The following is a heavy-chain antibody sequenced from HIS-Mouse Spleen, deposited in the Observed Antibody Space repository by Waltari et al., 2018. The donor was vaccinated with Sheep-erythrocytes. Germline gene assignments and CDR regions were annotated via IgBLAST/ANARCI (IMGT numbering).Heavy chain of an antibody. CDR2: ISSSSSYI. Sequence: EVQLVESGGGLVKPGGSLRLSCAASGFTCSSYSRNWVRQAPGKGLEWVSSISSSSSYIYYADSVKGRFTISRDNAKNSLYLQMNSLRAEDTAVYYCARVASGATFDYWGQGTLVTVSS. CDR3: ARVASGATFDY. CDR1: GFTCSSYS. V-gene: IGHV3-21*01. D-gene: IGHD1-26*01. J-gene: IGHJ4*02.